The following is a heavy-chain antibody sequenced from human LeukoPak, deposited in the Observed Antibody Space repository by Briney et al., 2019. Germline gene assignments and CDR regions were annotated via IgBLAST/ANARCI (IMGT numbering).Heavy chain of an antibody. CDR2: IYDSLSA. J-gene: IGHJ4*02. CDR3: ARFVSIRGGIHLNYFDS. CDR1: GGSIDGRSYN. D-gene: IGHD2-15*01. Sequence: PSETLSLTCAVSGGSIDGRSYNWGWVRQPPGKVLEWIGSIYDSLSAYYNPSLKSRVTISIDMSKKQFSLNLNSATAADSAVYYCARFVSIRGGIHLNYFDSWGQGRLVTVSS. V-gene: IGHV4-39*01.